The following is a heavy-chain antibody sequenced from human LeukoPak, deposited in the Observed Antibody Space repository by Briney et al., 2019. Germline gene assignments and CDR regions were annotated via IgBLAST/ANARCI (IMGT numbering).Heavy chain of an antibody. CDR3: ANYVSGSYFN. V-gene: IGHV3-23*03. D-gene: IGHD3-10*01. CDR2: IYSGGST. CDR1: GFTFDDYG. Sequence: GGSLRLSCAASGFTFDDYGMSWVRQAPGKGLEWVSVIYSGGSTYYADSVKGRFTISRDNSKNTLSLQMNSLRAEDTAVYYCANYVSGSYFNWGQGTLVTVSS. J-gene: IGHJ4*02.